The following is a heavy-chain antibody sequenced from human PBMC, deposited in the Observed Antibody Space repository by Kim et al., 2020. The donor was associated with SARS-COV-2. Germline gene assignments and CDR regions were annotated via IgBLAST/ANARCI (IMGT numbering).Heavy chain of an antibody. CDR3: ARDSLTYDWYFDL. V-gene: IGHV1-2*02. Sequence: YAQKVQGRVTITRDTSISTAYMELSRLRSDDTAVYYCARDSLTYDWYFDLWGRGTLVTVSS. D-gene: IGHD4-17*01. J-gene: IGHJ2*01.